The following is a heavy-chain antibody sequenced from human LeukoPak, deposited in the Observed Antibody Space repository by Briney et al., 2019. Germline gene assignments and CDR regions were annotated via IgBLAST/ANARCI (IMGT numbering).Heavy chain of an antibody. CDR1: GFTLGDHW. V-gene: IGHV3-7*02. CDR3: ARGGDSNGSIRSAFDI. CDR2: IKQDGSAK. D-gene: IGHD3-22*01. J-gene: IGHJ3*02. Sequence: SGGSLRLSCEAYGFTLGDHWMTWVRQAPGKGLEWVAYIKQDGSAKDYVDSVKGRFTISRDNSKNSLYLQMNSLRAEDTAVYYCARGGDSNGSIRSAFDIWGQGTMVTVSS.